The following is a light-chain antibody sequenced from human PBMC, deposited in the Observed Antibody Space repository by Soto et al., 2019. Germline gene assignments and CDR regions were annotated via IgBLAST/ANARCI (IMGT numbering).Light chain of an antibody. Sequence: EIVLTQSPGTLSLSPGERVTLSCRASQSVSSSYLAWYQRKPGQAPRLLIYGASSRATGIPDRFSGSGSGTDFTLSISRLEPEDFAVYYCQQYGSSPVTFGQGTKVEIK. V-gene: IGKV3-20*01. CDR2: GAS. J-gene: IGKJ1*01. CDR3: QQYGSSPVT. CDR1: QSVSSSY.